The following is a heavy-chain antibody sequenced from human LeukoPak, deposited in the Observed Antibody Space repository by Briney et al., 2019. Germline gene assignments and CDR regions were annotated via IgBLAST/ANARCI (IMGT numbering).Heavy chain of an antibody. CDR3: ARDDALGDNALDI. CDR2: IKQDGSEK. V-gene: IGHV3-7*01. J-gene: IGHJ3*02. CDR1: GFTFSSYW. Sequence: PGGSLRLSCVVSGFTFSSYWMSWVRQAPGKGLEWVANIKQDGSEKSYVDSVKGRFTISRDNAKNSLYLQMNSLRAEDTAVYYCARDDALGDNALDIWGQGTMVTVSS. D-gene: IGHD3-16*01.